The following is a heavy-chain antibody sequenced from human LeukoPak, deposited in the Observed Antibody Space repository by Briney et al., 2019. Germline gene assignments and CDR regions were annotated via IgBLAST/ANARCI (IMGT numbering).Heavy chain of an antibody. V-gene: IGHV3-21*01. CDR1: GFTFSSYS. J-gene: IGHJ5*02. Sequence: GGSLRLSCAASGFTFSSYSMNWVRQAPGKGLEWVSSISSSSSYIYYADSVKGRFTISRDNAKNSLYLQMNSLRAEDTAVYYCARGLDIVVVPGATFFDPWGQGTLVTVSS. D-gene: IGHD2-2*03. CDR2: ISSSSSYI. CDR3: ARGLDIVVVPGATFFDP.